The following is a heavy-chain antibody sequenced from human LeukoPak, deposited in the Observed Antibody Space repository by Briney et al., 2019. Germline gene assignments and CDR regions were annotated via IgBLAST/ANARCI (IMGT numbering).Heavy chain of an antibody. Sequence: GGSLRLSRAASGFTFSSYEMNWVRQGPGKGLEWVSYISSSGSTIYYADSVKGRFTISRDNAKNSLYLQMNSLRAEDTAVYYCAELGITMIGGVWGKGTTVTISS. J-gene: IGHJ6*04. CDR2: ISSSGSTI. CDR3: AELGITMIGGV. CDR1: GFTFSSYE. D-gene: IGHD3-10*02. V-gene: IGHV3-48*03.